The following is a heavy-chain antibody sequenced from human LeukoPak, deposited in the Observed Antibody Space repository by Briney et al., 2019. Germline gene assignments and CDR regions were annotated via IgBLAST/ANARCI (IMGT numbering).Heavy chain of an antibody. V-gene: IGHV3-30-3*01. Sequence: GGSLRLSCAASGFTFSSYAMHWVRQAPGKGVEGVAVISYDGSNKYYADSVKGRFTISRDNSKNTLYLQMNSLRAEDTAVYYCAREGTVTTHIDITGYFDYWGQGTLVTASS. D-gene: IGHD4-11*01. CDR1: GFTFSSYA. CDR3: AREGTVTTHIDITGYFDY. CDR2: ISYDGSNK. J-gene: IGHJ4*02.